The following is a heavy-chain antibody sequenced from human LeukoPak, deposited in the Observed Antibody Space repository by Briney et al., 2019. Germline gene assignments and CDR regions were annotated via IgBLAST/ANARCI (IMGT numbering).Heavy chain of an antibody. J-gene: IGHJ6*02. D-gene: IGHD2-2*02. V-gene: IGHV1-18*01. CDR1: GGTFSSYA. CDR3: ARGETIIVVVPAAIRYYYYGMDV. Sequence: ASVKVSCKASGGTFSSYAISWVRQAPGQGLEWMGWISAYNGNTNYAQKLQGRVTMTTDTSTSTAYMELRSLRSDDTAVYYCARGETIIVVVPAAIRYYYYGMDVWGQGTTVTVSS. CDR2: ISAYNGNT.